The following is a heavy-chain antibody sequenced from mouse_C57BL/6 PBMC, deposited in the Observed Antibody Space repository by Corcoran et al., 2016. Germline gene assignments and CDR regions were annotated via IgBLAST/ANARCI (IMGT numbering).Heavy chain of an antibody. CDR1: GYTFTTYG. CDR2: INTYSGVP. D-gene: IGHD3-1*01. J-gene: IGHJ3*01. CDR3: ARSGYPAWFAY. V-gene: IGHV9-3*01. Sequence: QIQLVQSGPELKKPGETVKISCKASGYTFTTYGMSWVKQAPGKGLKWMGWINTYSGVPTYADDFKGRFAFSLETSASTAYLQINNLKNEDTATYCCARSGYPAWFAYWGQGTLVTVSA.